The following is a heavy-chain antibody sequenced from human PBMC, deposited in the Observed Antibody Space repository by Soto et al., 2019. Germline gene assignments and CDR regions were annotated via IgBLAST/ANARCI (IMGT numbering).Heavy chain of an antibody. CDR1: GGSLSTAGYY. V-gene: IGHV4-31*03. CDR3: ARGWMVRGVMPWYFDN. Sequence: QVQLQESGPGLVKPSQTLSLTCTVSGGSLSTAGYYWSWIRQHPGKGLEWLGYIFYNGSTHYNSSLKSRITISKDSSNNQFSLKLTSVTAADTAVFYCARGWMVRGVMPWYFDNWGQGTLVTVSS. D-gene: IGHD3-10*01. J-gene: IGHJ4*02. CDR2: IFYNGST.